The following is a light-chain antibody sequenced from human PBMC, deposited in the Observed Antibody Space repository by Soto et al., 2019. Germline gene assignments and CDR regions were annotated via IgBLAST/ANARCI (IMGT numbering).Light chain of an antibody. J-gene: IGKJ2*01. V-gene: IGKV2-28*01. CDR1: QSLLHANGNTY. CDR3: MQPLQSPVYT. Sequence: DIVMTQFPLSLPVSPGESASISCTSSQSLLHANGNTYLDWYRQKPGQSPQLLIYWASNRSSGVPDMFSGSGSGTEFTLKIDRVEADDVAVYYCMQPLQSPVYTFGQGTRLEIK. CDR2: WAS.